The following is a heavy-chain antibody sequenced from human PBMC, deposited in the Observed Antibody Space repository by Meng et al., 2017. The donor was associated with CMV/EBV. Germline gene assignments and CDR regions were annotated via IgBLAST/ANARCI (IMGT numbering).Heavy chain of an antibody. CDR3: ASQTTGYYGMDV. CDR1: GYTFTSYY. Sequence: VSVKVSCKASGYTFTSYYMHWVRQAPGQGLEWMGIINPSGGSTSYAQKFQGRVTMTRDTSTSTVYVELSSLRSEDTAVYYCASQTTGYYGMDVWGQGTTVTSP. V-gene: IGHV1-46*01. D-gene: IGHD4-17*01. CDR2: INPSGGST. J-gene: IGHJ6*02.